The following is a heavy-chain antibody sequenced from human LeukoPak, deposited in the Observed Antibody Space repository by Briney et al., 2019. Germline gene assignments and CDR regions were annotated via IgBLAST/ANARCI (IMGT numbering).Heavy chain of an antibody. CDR1: GGSMSSSSYY. V-gene: IGHV4-39*02. CDR2: IYYSGAN. Sequence: PSETLSLTCTVSGGSMSSSSYYWGWIRHSPGKGLEWIGSIYYSGANHYNPSLKSRVTMSVDTSKNQFSVKLTSVTATDTAVYYCVRVRGYWLVRGYLDYWGQGTQVTVSS. J-gene: IGHJ4*02. D-gene: IGHD6-19*01. CDR3: VRVRGYWLVRGYLDY.